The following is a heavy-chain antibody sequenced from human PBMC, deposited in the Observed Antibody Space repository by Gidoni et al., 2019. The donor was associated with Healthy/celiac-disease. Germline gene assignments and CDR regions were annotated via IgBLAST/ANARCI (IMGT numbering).Heavy chain of an antibody. V-gene: IGHV4-59*08. CDR3: ARSRRIYSSSPFDY. J-gene: IGHJ4*02. Sequence: QVQLQESGPGLVKPSETLSLTCTVSGGSISSYYWSWIRQPPGKGLEWTGYIYYSGSTNYNPSLKSRVPLSVDTSNNQFSLKLGSVTAADTAVYYCARSRRIYSSSPFDYWGQGTLFTVSS. CDR1: GGSISSYY. D-gene: IGHD6-13*01. CDR2: IYYSGST.